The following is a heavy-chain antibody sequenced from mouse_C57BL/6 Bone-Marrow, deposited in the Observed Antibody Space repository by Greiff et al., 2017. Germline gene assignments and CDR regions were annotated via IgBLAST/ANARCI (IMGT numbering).Heavy chain of an antibody. J-gene: IGHJ4*01. CDR1: GYTFTDYY. CDR3: ARDWVYAMDY. Sequence: DVKLQESGPVLVKPGASVKMSCKASGYTFTDYYMNWVKQSHGKSLEWIGVINPYNGGTSYNQKFKGKATLTVDKSSSTAYMELNSLTSEDSAVYYCARDWVYAMDYWGQGTSVTVSS. D-gene: IGHD4-1*01. V-gene: IGHV1-19*01. CDR2: INPYNGGT.